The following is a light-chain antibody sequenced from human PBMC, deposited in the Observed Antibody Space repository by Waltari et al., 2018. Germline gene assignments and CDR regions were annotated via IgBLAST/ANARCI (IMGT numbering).Light chain of an antibody. Sequence: PPSVSVAPGQTARVTCGGNNIGSKSVHWYQQRPGQAPILVLYDDSDRPSGIPDRFSGSNSGNTATLTISRVEAGDEADYYCQVWDGSTDVVFGGGTKLTVL. CDR1: NIGSKS. J-gene: IGLJ2*01. CDR3: QVWDGSTDVV. V-gene: IGLV3-21*02. CDR2: DDS.